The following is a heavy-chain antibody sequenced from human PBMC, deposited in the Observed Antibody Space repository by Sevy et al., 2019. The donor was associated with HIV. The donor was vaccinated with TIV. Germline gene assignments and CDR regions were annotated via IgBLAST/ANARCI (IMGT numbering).Heavy chain of an antibody. D-gene: IGHD3-22*01. CDR2: IYYSGST. Sequence: QSQTLSLTCTVSGGSISSYYWSWIRQPPGKGLEWIGYIYYSGSTNYNPSLKSRVTISVDTSKNQFSLKLSSVTAADTAVYYCARGGDSSKPTSDTHAFDIWGQGTMVTVSS. J-gene: IGHJ3*02. V-gene: IGHV4-59*13. CDR1: GGSISSYY. CDR3: ARGGDSSKPTSDTHAFDI.